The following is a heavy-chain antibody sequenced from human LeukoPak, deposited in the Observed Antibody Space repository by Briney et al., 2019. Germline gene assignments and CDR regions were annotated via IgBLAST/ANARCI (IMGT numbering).Heavy chain of an antibody. V-gene: IGHV4-59*01. D-gene: IGHD3-22*01. Sequence: SETLSLTCTVSGGSISSYYWSWIRQPPGKGQEWIGYIYYSGSTNYNPSLRSRVTISVDTSKNQFSLKLSSVTAADTAVYYCARHPSSYYYDRYYFDYWGQGTLVTVSS. CDR2: IYYSGST. CDR1: GGSISSYY. J-gene: IGHJ4*02. CDR3: ARHPSSYYYDRYYFDY.